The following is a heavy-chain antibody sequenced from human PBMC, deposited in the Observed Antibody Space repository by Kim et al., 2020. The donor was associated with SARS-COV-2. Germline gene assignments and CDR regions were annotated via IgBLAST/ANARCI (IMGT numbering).Heavy chain of an antibody. J-gene: IGHJ4*02. Sequence: SYAQKFQDRVTMTRDTSTSTVYMELSSLRSEDTAVYYCASSPIAVAAPDYWGQGTLVTVSS. D-gene: IGHD6-19*01. V-gene: IGHV1-46*01. CDR3: ASSPIAVAAPDY.